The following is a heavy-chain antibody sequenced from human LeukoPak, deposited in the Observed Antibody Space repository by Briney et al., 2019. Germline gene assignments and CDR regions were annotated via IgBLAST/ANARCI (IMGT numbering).Heavy chain of an antibody. CDR1: GFTFSSYA. J-gene: IGHJ4*02. V-gene: IGHV3-74*01. D-gene: IGHD1-26*01. Sequence: GGSLRLPCAASGFTFSSYAMYWVRQAPGGGLVWVSRISSDGSSTVYADSVKGRFTISRDIAKNTLDLQMNSLRAEDTAVYYCARAQMGAPTDYWGQGTLVTVSS. CDR2: ISSDGSST. CDR3: ARAQMGAPTDY.